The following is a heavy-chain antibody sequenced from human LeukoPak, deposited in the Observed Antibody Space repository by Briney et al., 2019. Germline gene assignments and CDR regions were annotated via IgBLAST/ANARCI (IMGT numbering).Heavy chain of an antibody. V-gene: IGHV4-34*01. J-gene: IGHJ4*02. D-gene: IGHD5-24*01. CDR1: GESFSGYY. Sequence: SETLSLTCAVYGESFSGYYWSWIRQPPGKGLEWIGEINHSGSTNYNPSLKSRVTISVDTSKNQFSLKLSSVTAADTAVYYCARGPCRRMATIWPGSYFEYWGQGTLVTVSS. CDR3: ARGPCRRMATIWPGSYFEY. CDR2: INHSGST.